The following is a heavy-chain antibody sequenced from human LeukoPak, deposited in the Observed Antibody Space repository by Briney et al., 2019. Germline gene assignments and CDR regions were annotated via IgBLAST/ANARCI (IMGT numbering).Heavy chain of an antibody. CDR3: ARRPDYFDY. D-gene: IGHD2-2*01. V-gene: IGHV4-30-2*01. J-gene: IGHJ4*02. CDR2: IYHSGST. Sequence: PSETLSLTCTDSGGSISSGGYYWSWIRQPPGKGLEWIGYIYHSGSTYYNPSLRSRVTISVDRSKNQFSLKLSSVTAADTAVYYCARRPDYFDYWGQGTLVTVSS. CDR1: GGSISSGGYY.